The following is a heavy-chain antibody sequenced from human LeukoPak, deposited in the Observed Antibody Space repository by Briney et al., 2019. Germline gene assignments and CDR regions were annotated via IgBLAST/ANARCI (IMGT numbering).Heavy chain of an antibody. CDR1: GFTFSNYW. Sequence: GGSLRLSCAASGFTFSNYWMHWVRHAPGKGLVWVSRINSGGSSTSYADSVRDRFTISRDNAKNTLYLQMNSLRAEDTAVYFCARELYGDYGVDYWGQGTLVTVSS. J-gene: IGHJ4*02. CDR3: ARELYGDYGVDY. CDR2: INSGGSST. D-gene: IGHD4-17*01. V-gene: IGHV3-74*01.